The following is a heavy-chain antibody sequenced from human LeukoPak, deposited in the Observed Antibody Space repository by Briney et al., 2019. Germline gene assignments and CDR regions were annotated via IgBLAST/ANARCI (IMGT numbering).Heavy chain of an antibody. CDR3: ARRRAATIDY. J-gene: IGHJ4*02. V-gene: IGHV4-39*01. CDR2: IYYFESS. D-gene: IGHD6-25*01. CDR1: GGSISSSSYY. Sequence: SETLSLTCTVSGGSISSSSYYWGWIRQPPGKGLEWIGTIYYFESSYCNPSLKTRVTISVDTSKNQLSLKLSSVTAADTAVYYCARRRAATIDYWGQGTLVTVSS.